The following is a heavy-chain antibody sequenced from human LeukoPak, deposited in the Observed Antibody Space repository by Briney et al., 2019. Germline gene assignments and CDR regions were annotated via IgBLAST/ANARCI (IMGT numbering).Heavy chain of an antibody. Sequence: GESLKISCKGSGYKFTSYWIGWVRQMPGKGLEWMGIIYPGDSNTKYSPSFQGQVAISADKSISTAYLQWSTLKASDTAMYYCARGSMVRGVIMGFDYWGQGTLVTVSS. D-gene: IGHD3-10*01. CDR3: ARGSMVRGVIMGFDY. CDR2: IYPGDSNT. CDR1: GYKFTSYW. V-gene: IGHV5-51*01. J-gene: IGHJ4*02.